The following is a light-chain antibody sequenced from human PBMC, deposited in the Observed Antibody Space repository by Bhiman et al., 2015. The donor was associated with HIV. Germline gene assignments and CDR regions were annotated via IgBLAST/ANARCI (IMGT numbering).Light chain of an antibody. J-gene: IGLJ1*01. Sequence: QSALTQPASVSGSPGQSITISCTGTGSDVGGYNHVSWYQQHPGKAPKLMIYDVSNRPSGVSNRFSGSKSGNTASLTISGLQADDEADYYCTSYTATDFYVFGSATKVTVV. CDR3: TSYTATDFYV. CDR2: DVS. V-gene: IGLV2-14*03. CDR1: GSDVGGYNH.